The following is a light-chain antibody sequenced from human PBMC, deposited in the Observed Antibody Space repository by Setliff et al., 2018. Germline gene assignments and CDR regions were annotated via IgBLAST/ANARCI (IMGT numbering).Light chain of an antibody. CDR2: DVS. J-gene: IGLJ1*01. CDR3: SSYTSSSTPYV. V-gene: IGLV2-14*01. Sequence: SALTQPASVSGSPGQSITISCTGTSSDVGGYNYVSWYQQHPGKAPKLMIYDVSKRPSGVSNRFSGSKSGNTASLTISGLQAEDEADYYCSSYTSSSTPYVFGTGTKV. CDR1: SSDVGGYNY.